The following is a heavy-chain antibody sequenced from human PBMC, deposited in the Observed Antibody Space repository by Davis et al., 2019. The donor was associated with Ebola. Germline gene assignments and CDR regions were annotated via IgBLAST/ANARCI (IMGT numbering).Heavy chain of an antibody. CDR3: STTVTIFDY. CDR1: GFTVSSNY. J-gene: IGHJ4*02. V-gene: IGHV3-53*01. CDR2: IYSGGST. Sequence: GESLKISCAASGFTVSSNYMSWVRQAPGKGLEWVSVIYSGGSTYYADSVKGRFTISRHNSKNTAYLQMNSLKTEDTAVYYCSTTVTIFDYWGQGTLVTVSS. D-gene: IGHD4-17*01.